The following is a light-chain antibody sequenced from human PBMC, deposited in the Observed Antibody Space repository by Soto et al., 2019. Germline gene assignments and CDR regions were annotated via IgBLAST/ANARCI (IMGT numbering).Light chain of an antibody. CDR3: TSYVGNDIWV. CDR1: SSDVGAYKY. J-gene: IGLJ3*02. CDR2: EAT. Sequence: QSALTQPPSASGSPGQSVTISCTGTSSDVGAYKYVSWYQQYPGKAPKLMIYEATKRPSGVPDRFSGSKSGTTASLTVSGLQAEDEADYYCTSYVGNDIWVFGGGTKLTVL. V-gene: IGLV2-8*01.